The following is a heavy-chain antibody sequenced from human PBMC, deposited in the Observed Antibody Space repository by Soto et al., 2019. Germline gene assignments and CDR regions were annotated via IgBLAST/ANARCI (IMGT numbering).Heavy chain of an antibody. Sequence: QVQLVESGGGLVQPGRSLGLSCAASGFTFSPYGIHWVGQAPGKGLGWLAVISYDGSNKHYADSVKGRFTVSRDNSKNTLYLQMNSLRAEDTAVYFCARYSGKYQGPIDYWGQGTLVTVSS. V-gene: IGHV3-30*03. CDR2: ISYDGSNK. CDR1: GFTFSPYG. J-gene: IGHJ4*02. D-gene: IGHD1-26*01. CDR3: ARYSGKYQGPIDY.